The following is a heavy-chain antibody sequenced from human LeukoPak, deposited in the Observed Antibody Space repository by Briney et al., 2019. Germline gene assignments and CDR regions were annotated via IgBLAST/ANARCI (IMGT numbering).Heavy chain of an antibody. V-gene: IGHV4-34*01. CDR1: GGSFSGYY. J-gene: IGHJ5*02. Sequence: SETLSLTCAVYGGSFSGYYWSWIRQPPGKGLEWIGEINHSGSTNYNPSLKSRVTISVDTSKNQFSLKLSSVTAADTAVYYCARIMIAAVDLWGQGTLVTVSS. D-gene: IGHD6-13*01. CDR2: INHSGST. CDR3: ARIMIAAVDL.